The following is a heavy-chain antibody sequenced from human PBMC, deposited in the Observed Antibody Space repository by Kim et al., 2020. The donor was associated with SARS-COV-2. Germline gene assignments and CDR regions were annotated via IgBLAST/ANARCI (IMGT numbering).Heavy chain of an antibody. J-gene: IGHJ6*01. V-gene: IGHV3-73*01. D-gene: IGHD3-16*01. CDR3: TPVYGTYYACMD. CDR1: GFSFSDSA. CDR2: IRNKTNSETI. Sequence: GGSLRLSCAASGFSFSDSAMHWVRQASGKGLEWVGRIRNKTNSETITYAAQVKGRFTISRDDSKDAAYLQMNSLKIEDTAVYYCTPVYGTYYACMD.